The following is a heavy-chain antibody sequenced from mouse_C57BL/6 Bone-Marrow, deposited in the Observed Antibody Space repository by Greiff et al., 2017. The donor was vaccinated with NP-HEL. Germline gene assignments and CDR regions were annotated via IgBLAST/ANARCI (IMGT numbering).Heavy chain of an antibody. CDR3: VRHLPPYAMDY. CDR2: IRSKSNNYAT. D-gene: IGHD2-1*01. Sequence: EVNVVESGGGLVQPKGSLKLSCAASGFSFNTYAMNWVRQAPGKGLEWVARIRSKSNNYATYYADSVKDRFTISRDDSESMLYLQMNNLKTEDTAMYYCVRHLPPYAMDYWGQGTSVTVSS. CDR1: GFSFNTYA. V-gene: IGHV10-1*01. J-gene: IGHJ4*01.